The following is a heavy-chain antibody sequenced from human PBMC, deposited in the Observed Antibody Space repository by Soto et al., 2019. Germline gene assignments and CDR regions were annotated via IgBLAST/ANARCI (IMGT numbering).Heavy chain of an antibody. CDR1: GFTFSSYA. CDR2: ISGSGGST. Sequence: GSLRLSCASSGFTFSSYAMSWVRQAPGKGLEWVSAISGSGGSTYYADSVKGRFTISRDNSKNTLYLQLNTLRVEDTAVYYCAKTNLYCSSTSCYDYWGQGTLVTVSS. CDR3: AKTNLYCSSTSCYDY. D-gene: IGHD2-2*01. J-gene: IGHJ4*03. V-gene: IGHV3-23*01.